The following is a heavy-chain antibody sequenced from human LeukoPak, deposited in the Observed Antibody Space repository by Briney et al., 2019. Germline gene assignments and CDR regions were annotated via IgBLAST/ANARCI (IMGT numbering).Heavy chain of an antibody. D-gene: IGHD6-19*01. Sequence: ASVKVSCKASGYTFTGYYIHWVRQAPGQGLEWMGRINPNNGGTNYAQKFQGRVTMTRDMSMSTAYMELSRLRSDDTAVYYCARVRIAVAGTDGVAAFDYWGQGTLVTVSS. CDR1: GYTFTGYY. CDR2: INPNNGGT. CDR3: ARVRIAVAGTDGVAAFDY. J-gene: IGHJ4*02. V-gene: IGHV1-2*06.